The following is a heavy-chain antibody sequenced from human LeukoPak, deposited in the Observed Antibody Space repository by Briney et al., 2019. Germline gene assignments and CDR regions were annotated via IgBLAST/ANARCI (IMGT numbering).Heavy chain of an antibody. V-gene: IGHV1-46*01. D-gene: IGHD3-22*01. CDR3: ARDRRDYDSSGYSKNYFDY. Sequence: ASVKVSCKASGYTFTSYYMHWVRQAPGQGLEWMGIINPSGGSTSYAQKFQGRVTMTRDTSTSTVYMELSSPRSEDTAVYYCARDRRDYDSSGYSKNYFDYWGQGTLVTVSS. CDR1: GYTFTSYY. CDR2: INPSGGST. J-gene: IGHJ4*02.